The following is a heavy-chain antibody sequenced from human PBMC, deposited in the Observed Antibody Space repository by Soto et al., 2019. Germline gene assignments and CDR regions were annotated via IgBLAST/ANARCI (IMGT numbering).Heavy chain of an antibody. D-gene: IGHD3-22*01. CDR2: IYYSGTT. V-gene: IGHV4-30-4*01. CDR3: DPYYDSSGPTFDY. Sequence: SGNLSVSCTDSGGSISIGDHYLSWARQPPGKGLESIGYIYYSGTTYYNPSLKSRLTISVDTSKNQFSLKLSSVTAADTAVYYCDPYYDSSGPTFDYWGQGAMVTVSS. J-gene: IGHJ4*02. CDR1: GGSISIGDHY.